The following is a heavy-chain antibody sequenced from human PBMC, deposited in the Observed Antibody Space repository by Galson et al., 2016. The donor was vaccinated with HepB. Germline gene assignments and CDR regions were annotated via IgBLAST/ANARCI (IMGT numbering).Heavy chain of an antibody. CDR2: IDWDDEE. CDR1: GFSLRSAGMC. V-gene: IGHV2-70*11. CDR3: ARIHYGYADHHFAFDN. J-gene: IGHJ4*02. Sequence: PALVKPTQTLTLTCTFSGFSLRSAGMCMNWVRQPPGKALEWLARIDWDDEEYYTPSLKTRLTISKDTSKNQVFLTMTNMGPLDTATYYCARIHYGYADHHFAFDNWGQGTLVTVSS. D-gene: IGHD4-17*01.